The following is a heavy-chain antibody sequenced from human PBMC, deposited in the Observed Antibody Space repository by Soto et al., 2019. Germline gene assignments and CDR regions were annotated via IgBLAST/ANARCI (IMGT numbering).Heavy chain of an antibody. Sequence: QVQLVESGGGVVQPGRSLRLSCAASGFTFSSYGMHWVRQAPGKGLEWVAVISYDGSNKYYADSVKGRFTISRDNSKNTLYLQMNSLRAEDTAVYYCAKVVLYDSSGGDYWGQGTLVTVSS. V-gene: IGHV3-30*18. J-gene: IGHJ4*02. CDR2: ISYDGSNK. D-gene: IGHD3-22*01. CDR3: AKVVLYDSSGGDY. CDR1: GFTFSSYG.